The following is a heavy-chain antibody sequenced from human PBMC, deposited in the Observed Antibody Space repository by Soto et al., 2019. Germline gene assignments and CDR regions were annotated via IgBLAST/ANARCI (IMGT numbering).Heavy chain of an antibody. V-gene: IGHV1-18*01. CDR1: GYTFTSYG. CDR2: ISAYNGNT. Sequence: GASVKVSCKASGYTFTSYGISWVRQAPGQGLEWMGWISAYNGNTNYAQKLQGRVTMTTDTSTSTAYMELRSLRSDDTAVYYCARAQVYCSGGSCYFDAFDIWGQGTMVTVSS. CDR3: ARAQVYCSGGSCYFDAFDI. J-gene: IGHJ3*02. D-gene: IGHD2-15*01.